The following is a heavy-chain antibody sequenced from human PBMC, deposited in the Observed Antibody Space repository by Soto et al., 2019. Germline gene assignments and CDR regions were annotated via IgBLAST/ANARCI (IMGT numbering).Heavy chain of an antibody. V-gene: IGHV4-30-4*01. CDR2: IYYSGST. D-gene: IGHD3-22*01. Sequence: SETLSLTCTVSGGSISSGGYYWSWIRHPPGKGLEWIGYIYYSGSTYYNPSLKSRVTISVDTSKNQFSLKLSSVTAADTAVYYCARSPPYDSSGYYYGFDYWGQGTLVTVSS. CDR1: GGSISSGGYY. J-gene: IGHJ4*02. CDR3: ARSPPYDSSGYYYGFDY.